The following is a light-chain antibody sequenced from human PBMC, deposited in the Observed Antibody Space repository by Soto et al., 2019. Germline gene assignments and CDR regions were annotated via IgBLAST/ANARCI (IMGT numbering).Light chain of an antibody. V-gene: IGLV2-23*01. J-gene: IGLJ1*01. CDR2: EGT. CDR3: CSSAGSSLYV. Sequence: QSVLTQPASASGSPGQSIAISCTGTSGDVGTYDLVSWYQQHPGKAPKLMIYEGTKRPSGVSNRFSGSKSANTASLTISGLQPEDEADYYCCSSAGSSLYVFGSGTKVTVL. CDR1: SGDVGTYDL.